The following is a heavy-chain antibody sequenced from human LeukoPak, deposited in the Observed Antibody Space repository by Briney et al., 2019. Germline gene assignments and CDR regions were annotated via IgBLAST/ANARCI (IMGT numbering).Heavy chain of an antibody. J-gene: IGHJ4*02. D-gene: IGHD3-22*01. CDR3: AKIMIVVVTKGAVDY. CDR1: GFTFDDYA. Sequence: PGRSLRLSCAASGFTFDDYAMHWVRQAPGKGLEWVSAISGSGGSTYYADSVKGRFTISRDNSKNTLYLQMNSLRAEDTAVYYCAKIMIVVVTKGAVDYWGQGTLVTVSS. V-gene: IGHV3-23*01. CDR2: ISGSGGST.